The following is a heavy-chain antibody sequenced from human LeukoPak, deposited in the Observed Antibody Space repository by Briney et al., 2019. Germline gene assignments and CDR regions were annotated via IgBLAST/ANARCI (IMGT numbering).Heavy chain of an antibody. Sequence: PGGSLRLSCAASGFAFSDFVMNWVRQAPGQGLEWVSSISGSGSTTVHADSVKGRFTISRDNSKNTLYLQMSSLRVEDTAVYYCTKDLLWTGSVDSNFYMDIWGKGTTVVVSS. CDR1: GFAFSDFV. D-gene: IGHD3/OR15-3a*01. J-gene: IGHJ6*03. CDR3: TKDLLWTGSVDSNFYMDI. CDR2: ISGSGSTT. V-gene: IGHV3-23*01.